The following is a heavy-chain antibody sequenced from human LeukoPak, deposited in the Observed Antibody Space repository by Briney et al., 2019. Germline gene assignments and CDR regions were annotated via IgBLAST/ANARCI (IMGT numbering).Heavy chain of an antibody. CDR2: ISTDNGNT. J-gene: IGHJ4*02. CDR3: AREVCTGGSCYFDY. Sequence: ASVKVSCKASGYTFTSYGFSWVRQAPGQGLEWMGWISTDNGNTKSAQQLQGRVTMTTDTSTSTAYMELRSLRSDDTAIYYCAREVCTGGSCYFDYWGQGTLITVSS. CDR1: GYTFTSYG. V-gene: IGHV1-18*01. D-gene: IGHD2-8*02.